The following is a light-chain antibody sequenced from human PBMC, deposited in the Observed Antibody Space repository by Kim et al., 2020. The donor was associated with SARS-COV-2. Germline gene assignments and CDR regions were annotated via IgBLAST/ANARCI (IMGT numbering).Light chain of an antibody. V-gene: IGLV6-57*03. Sequence: KTVTSPCTRTSATSATNCVQWYQQRPGRAPTTVIYDDYQRPSGVPYRFSASIDISSNSASLTISGLKTEDEADYYCQSYDSSTWVFGGGTQLTVL. CDR2: DDY. J-gene: IGLJ3*02. CDR3: QSYDSSTWV. CDR1: SATSATNC.